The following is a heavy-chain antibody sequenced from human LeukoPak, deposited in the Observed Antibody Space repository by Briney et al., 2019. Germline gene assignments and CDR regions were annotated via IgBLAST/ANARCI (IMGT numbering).Heavy chain of an antibody. D-gene: IGHD3-10*01. CDR2: IRYDGSNK. Sequence: GGSLRLSCAASGFTFSSYGIHWVRQAPGKGLEWVAFIRYDGSNKYYADSVRGRFTISRDNSKNTLYLQMNSLRAEDTAVYYCAKVYSGSYYNVPGYWGQGTLVTVSS. J-gene: IGHJ4*02. CDR3: AKVYSGSYYNVPGY. CDR1: GFTFSSYG. V-gene: IGHV3-30*02.